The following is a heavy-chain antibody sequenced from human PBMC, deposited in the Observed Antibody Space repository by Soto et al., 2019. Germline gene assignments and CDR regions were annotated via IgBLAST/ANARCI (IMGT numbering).Heavy chain of an antibody. D-gene: IGHD5-12*01. Sequence: QVQLVQSGAEVKKPGASVKVSCKASGYTFTSYAMHWVRQAPGQRLEWMGWINAGNGNTNYSQKFQCRVTITRDTSASPAYIELSSLISEDTAVYYCARAGYRGDDEGGAGWFDPWGQGTLVTVPS. J-gene: IGHJ5*02. CDR3: ARAGYRGDDEGGAGWFDP. CDR1: GYTFTSYA. V-gene: IGHV1-3*01. CDR2: INAGNGNT.